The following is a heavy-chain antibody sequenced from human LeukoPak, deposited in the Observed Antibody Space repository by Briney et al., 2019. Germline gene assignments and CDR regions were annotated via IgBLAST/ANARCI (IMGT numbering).Heavy chain of an antibody. D-gene: IGHD3-10*01. CDR2: ISSSGSTI. CDR1: GFTSSDYY. Sequence: GGSLRLSCAASGFTSSDYYMSWIRQAPGKGLEWVSYISSSGSTIYYADSVKGRFTISRDNAKNSLYLQMNSLRAEDTAVYYCARDKYYGSGTKNDYWGQGTLVTVSS. J-gene: IGHJ4*02. V-gene: IGHV3-11*01. CDR3: ARDKYYGSGTKNDY.